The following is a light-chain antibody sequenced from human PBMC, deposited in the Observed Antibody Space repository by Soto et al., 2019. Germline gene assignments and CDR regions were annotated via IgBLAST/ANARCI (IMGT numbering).Light chain of an antibody. CDR2: DVS. J-gene: IGLJ1*01. V-gene: IGLV2-14*01. CDR1: SSDVGGYNY. Sequence: QSALTQPASVSGSPGQSITISCTGTSSDVGGYNYVSWYQQHPGKAPKLMIYDVSNRPSGVSNRFSGSKSGNTASLTISGLQAEDEDDYYCSSYTISSTLYVFGTGTKLTAL. CDR3: SSYTISSTLYV.